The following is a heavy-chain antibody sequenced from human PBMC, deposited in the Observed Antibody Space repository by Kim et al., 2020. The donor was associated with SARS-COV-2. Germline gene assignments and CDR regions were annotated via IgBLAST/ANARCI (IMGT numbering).Heavy chain of an antibody. CDR2: ISGSGGST. CDR3: AKGTVIAAAGTRFGGADMDV. J-gene: IGHJ6*03. CDR1: GFTFSSYA. V-gene: IGHV3-23*01. Sequence: GGSLRLSCAASGFTFSSYAMSWVRQAPGKGLEWVSAISGSGGSTYYADSVKGRFTISRDNSKNTLYLQMNSLRAEDTAVYYCAKGTVIAAAGTRFGGADMDVWGKGTTVTVSS. D-gene: IGHD6-13*01.